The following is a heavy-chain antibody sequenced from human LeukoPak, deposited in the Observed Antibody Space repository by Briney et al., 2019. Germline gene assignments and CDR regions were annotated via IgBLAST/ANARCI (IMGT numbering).Heavy chain of an antibody. CDR3: ARGYAILRYFDWLPQHIDY. CDR2: INPNSGGT. CDR1: GYTFTGYY. J-gene: IGHJ4*02. Sequence: ASVKVSCKASGYTFTGYYIHWVRQAPGQGLEWMGWINPNSGGTNYAQKFQGRVTMTRDTSISTAYMELSRLRSDDTAVYYCARGYAILRYFDWLPQHIDYWGQGTLVTVSS. D-gene: IGHD3-9*01. V-gene: IGHV1-2*02.